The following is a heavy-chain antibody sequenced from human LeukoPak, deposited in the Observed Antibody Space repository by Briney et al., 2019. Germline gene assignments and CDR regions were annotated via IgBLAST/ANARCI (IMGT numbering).Heavy chain of an antibody. CDR1: GFTLSSYA. CDR3: AKDRAPLSTADY. D-gene: IGHD6-6*01. Sequence: GGSLRLSCAASGFTLSSYAMTWVRQAPGKGLEWVSSISVSGGSTYYGDSVRGRFTISRDNSKNTLHLQMNSLRAEDTAVYYCAKDRAPLSTADYWGQGTLVTVSS. J-gene: IGHJ4*02. CDR2: ISVSGGST. V-gene: IGHV3-23*01.